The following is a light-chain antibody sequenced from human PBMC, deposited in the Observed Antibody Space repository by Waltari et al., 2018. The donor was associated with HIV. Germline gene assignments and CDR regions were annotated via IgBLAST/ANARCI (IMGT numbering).Light chain of an antibody. J-gene: IGLJ3*02. V-gene: IGLV1-47*01. CDR1: TSNIESDS. CDR3: AAWTDIMSGWL. Sequence: TQSPSASGAPGQRVTLTCSAVTSNIESDSIYWYQQVPGTAPKLLIFRGDQRPSGVPDRFSGSKSGASSSLAISGLQSDDEADYYCAAWTDIMSGWLFGGGTKLTVL. CDR2: RGD.